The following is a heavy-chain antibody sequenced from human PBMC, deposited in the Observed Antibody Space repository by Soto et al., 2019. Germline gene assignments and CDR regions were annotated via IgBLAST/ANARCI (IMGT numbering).Heavy chain of an antibody. CDR1: GGSISSSSYY. Sequence: SETLSLTCTVSGGSISSSSYYWGWIRQPPGKGLEWIGSIYYSGSTYYNPSLKSRVTISVDTSKNQFSLKLSSVTAADTAVYYCARDKAYGIDYWGQGTLVTVSS. J-gene: IGHJ4*02. V-gene: IGHV4-39*07. CDR2: IYYSGST. D-gene: IGHD4-17*01. CDR3: ARDKAYGIDY.